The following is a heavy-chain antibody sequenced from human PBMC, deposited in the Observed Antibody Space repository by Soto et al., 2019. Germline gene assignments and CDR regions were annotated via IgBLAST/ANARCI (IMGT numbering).Heavy chain of an antibody. V-gene: IGHV3-53*01. CDR2: IYSGGST. Sequence: QPGGTPGLSCAASWVTVSSNYMSWVRQAPGKGLEWVSVIYSGGSTYYADSVKGRFTISRDNSKNTLYLQMNSLRAEDTAVYYCENGLCCRFCDYPGQGYLVTVSA. J-gene: IGHJ4*02. CDR3: ENGLCCRFCDY. D-gene: IGHD2-8*02. CDR1: WVTVSSNY.